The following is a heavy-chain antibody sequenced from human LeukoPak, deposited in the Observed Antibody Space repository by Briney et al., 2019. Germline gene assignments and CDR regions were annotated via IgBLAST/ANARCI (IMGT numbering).Heavy chain of an antibody. CDR3: ARAHTYYDSSGSFDP. Sequence: ASVKVSCKASGGTFSSYAISWVRQAPGQGLEWMGRIIPILGIANYAQKFQGRVTITADESTSTAYMELSSLRSEDTAVYYCARAHTYYDSSGSFDPWGQGTLVTVSS. V-gene: IGHV1-69*04. CDR2: IIPILGIA. CDR1: GGTFSSYA. D-gene: IGHD3-22*01. J-gene: IGHJ5*02.